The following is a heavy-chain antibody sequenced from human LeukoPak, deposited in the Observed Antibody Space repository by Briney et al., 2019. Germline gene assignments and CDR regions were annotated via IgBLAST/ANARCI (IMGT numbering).Heavy chain of an antibody. J-gene: IGHJ5*02. Sequence: SETLSLTCSVSGGSISRSSYYWGWIRQSPGEGLEWIGRIYTSGSTNYNPSLKSRVTMSVDTSKNQFSLKLSSVTAADTAVYYCARDVAAAFDPWGQGTLVTVSS. D-gene: IGHD6-13*01. CDR3: ARDVAAAFDP. CDR1: GGSISRSSYY. V-gene: IGHV4-39*07. CDR2: IYTSGST.